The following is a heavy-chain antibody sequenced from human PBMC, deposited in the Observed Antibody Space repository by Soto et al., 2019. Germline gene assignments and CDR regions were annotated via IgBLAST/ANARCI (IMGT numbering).Heavy chain of an antibody. J-gene: IGHJ5*02. V-gene: IGHV3-21*01. CDR1: GFTFSSYS. Sequence: GGSLRLSCAASGFTFSSYSMNWVRQAPGKGLEWVSSTSSSSSYIYYADSVKGRFTISRDNAKNSLYLQMNSLRDEDTAVYYCARDHGYSSSWYNWFDPWGQGTLVTVSS. CDR2: TSSSSSYI. D-gene: IGHD6-13*01. CDR3: ARDHGYSSSWYNWFDP.